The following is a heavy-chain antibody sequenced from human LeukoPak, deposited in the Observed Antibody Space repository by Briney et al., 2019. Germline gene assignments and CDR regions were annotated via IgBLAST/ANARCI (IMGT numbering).Heavy chain of an antibody. CDR3: ARGLTGIENWFDP. CDR2: IYSSGST. Sequence: SETLSLTCTLSGGSLSSYYWSWIPQPAGKGLEWVGRIYSSGSTNYNPSLKSRVTISVDTSKNQFSLKLSSVTAAYTAVYYCARGLTGIENWFDPWGQGTLVTVSS. V-gene: IGHV4-4*07. D-gene: IGHD6-13*01. J-gene: IGHJ5*02. CDR1: GGSLSSYY.